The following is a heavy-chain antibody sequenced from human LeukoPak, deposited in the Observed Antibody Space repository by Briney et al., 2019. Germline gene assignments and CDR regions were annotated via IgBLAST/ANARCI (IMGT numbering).Heavy chain of an antibody. CDR1: GFTFSSDG. Sequence: PGRSLRFSCAASGFTFSSDGMHCVRQAPGKGLEWVAVIWYDGSNKYYADSVKGRFTISRDNSKNTLYLQMNSLRAEDTAVYYCARVGPRSYGDYYYDYRGQGTLVTVSS. CDR3: ARVGPRSYGDYYYDY. V-gene: IGHV3-33*01. J-gene: IGHJ4*02. CDR2: IWYDGSNK. D-gene: IGHD4-17*01.